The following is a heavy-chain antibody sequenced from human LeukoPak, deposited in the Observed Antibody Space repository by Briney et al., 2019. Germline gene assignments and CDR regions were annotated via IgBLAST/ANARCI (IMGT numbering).Heavy chain of an antibody. CDR2: INPKSGGT. CDR3: ARSGSQWLAYYFDY. V-gene: IGHV1-2*02. J-gene: IGHJ4*02. CDR1: GYTFSDYY. Sequence: GASVKVSCKASGYTFSDYYIHWVRQAPGQGLEWMGWINPKSGGTDFAQKFRGRVTMTKDTSISTAYMELYSLRSDDTAVYYCARSGSQWLAYYFDYWGQGTLVTVSS. D-gene: IGHD6-19*01.